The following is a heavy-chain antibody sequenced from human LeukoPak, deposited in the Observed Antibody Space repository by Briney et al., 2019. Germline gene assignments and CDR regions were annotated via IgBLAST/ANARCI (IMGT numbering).Heavy chain of an antibody. V-gene: IGHV4-38-2*02. CDR1: GYSISSGYY. D-gene: IGHD6-13*01. CDR3: ARLELDGYYFDY. J-gene: IGHJ4*02. CDR2: IIHRGST. Sequence: SETLSLTCTVSGYSISSGYYWGWIRQPPGKGLEWIGEIIHRGSTNYNPSLKSRLTISVDTSKNQFSLKLSSVTAADTAVYYCARLELDGYYFDYWGQGTLVTVSS.